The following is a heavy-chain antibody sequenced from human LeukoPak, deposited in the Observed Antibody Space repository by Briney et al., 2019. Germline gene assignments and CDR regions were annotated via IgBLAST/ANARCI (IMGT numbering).Heavy chain of an antibody. CDR1: GGSFSGYY. Sequence: SETLSLTCAVYGGSFSGYYWSWIRQPPGKGLEWIGEINHSGSTYYNPSLKSRVTISVDRSKNQFSLKLSSVTAADTAVYYCARGGGSPFDYWGQGTLVTVSS. J-gene: IGHJ4*02. CDR2: INHSGST. V-gene: IGHV4-34*01. CDR3: ARGGGSPFDY. D-gene: IGHD5-12*01.